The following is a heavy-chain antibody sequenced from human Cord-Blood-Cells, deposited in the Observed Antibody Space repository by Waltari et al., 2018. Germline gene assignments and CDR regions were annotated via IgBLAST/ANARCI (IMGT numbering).Heavy chain of an antibody. CDR2: IYPGDSET. CDR1: GYSFTSYW. Sequence: EVQLVQSGAEVKKPGESLKISCKGSGYSFTSYWIGWVRQMPGNGLEWMGIIYPGDSETRYSPSFQGQVTISADKSISTAYLQWSSLKASDTAMYYCARLLPSYYDFWSGYSAFDYWGQGTLVTVSS. CDR3: ARLLPSYYDFWSGYSAFDY. D-gene: IGHD3-3*01. V-gene: IGHV5-51*01. J-gene: IGHJ4*02.